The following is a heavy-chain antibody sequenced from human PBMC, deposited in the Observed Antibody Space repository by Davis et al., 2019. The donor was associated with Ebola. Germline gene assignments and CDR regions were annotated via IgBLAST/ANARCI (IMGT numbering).Heavy chain of an antibody. D-gene: IGHD1-26*01. J-gene: IGHJ4*02. V-gene: IGHV4-4*02. CDR2: IYHSGGT. CDR3: ARVGATTFNYDY. CDR1: GGSISSSNW. Sequence: MPSETLSLTCAVSGGSISSSNWWSWVRQPPGKGLEWIGEIYHSGGTNYNPSLKSRVTISVDKSKNQFSLKLSSVTAADTAVYYCARVGATTFNYDYWGQGTLVTVSS.